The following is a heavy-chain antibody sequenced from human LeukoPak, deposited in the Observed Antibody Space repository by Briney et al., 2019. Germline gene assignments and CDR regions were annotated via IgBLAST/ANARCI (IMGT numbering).Heavy chain of an antibody. V-gene: IGHV3-43*01. J-gene: IGHJ4*02. CDR3: AKPLQYSYGSGGYYFDY. CDR2: ISWDGGST. CDR1: GFTFDDYT. D-gene: IGHD5-18*01. Sequence: PGGFLRLSCAASGFTFDDYTMHWVRQAPGKGLEWVSLISWDGGSTYYADSVKGRFTISRDNSKNSLYLQMNSLRTEDTALYYCAKPLQYSYGSGGYYFDYWGQGTLVTVSS.